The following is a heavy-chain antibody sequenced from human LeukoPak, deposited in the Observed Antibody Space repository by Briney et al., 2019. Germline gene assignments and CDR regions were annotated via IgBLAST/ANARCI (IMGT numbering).Heavy chain of an antibody. Sequence: GGSLRLPCAASGFTFSSYAMSWVRQAPGKGLEWVSGISGSGDNTYYADSVKGRFTISRNNSKNTLYVQVNSLGTEDTAAYYCAKGSYYDSSGSFYFDYWGQGTLVTVSS. J-gene: IGHJ4*02. D-gene: IGHD3-22*01. CDR2: ISGSGDNT. V-gene: IGHV3-23*01. CDR1: GFTFSSYA. CDR3: AKGSYYDSSGSFYFDY.